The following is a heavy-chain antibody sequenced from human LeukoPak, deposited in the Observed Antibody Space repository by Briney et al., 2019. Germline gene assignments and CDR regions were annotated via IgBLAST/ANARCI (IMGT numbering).Heavy chain of an antibody. CDR2: ISAYNGNT. V-gene: IGHV1-18*04. CDR3: ARARFFGGTYDSSGYADY. J-gene: IGHJ4*02. Sequence: ASVKVSCKASGYTFTTYYIHWVRQAPGQGLEWMGWISAYNGNTNYAQKLQGRVTMTTDTSTSTAYMELRSLRSDDTAVYYCARARFFGGTYDSSGYADYWGQGTLVTVSS. CDR1: GYTFTTYY. D-gene: IGHD3-22*01.